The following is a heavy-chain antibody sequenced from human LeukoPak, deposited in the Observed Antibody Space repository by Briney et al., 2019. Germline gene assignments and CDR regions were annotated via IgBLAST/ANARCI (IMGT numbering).Heavy chain of an antibody. CDR1: GFTFSSYW. CDR2: IKQDGSEK. CDR3: ARDRYYYVSGSYSSPNYYFDY. D-gene: IGHD3-10*01. V-gene: IGHV3-7*01. Sequence: PGGSLRLSCAASGFTFSSYWMSWVRQAPGKGLEWVANIKQDGSEKYYVDSVKGRFTISRDNAKNSLYLQMNSLRAEDTAVYYCARDRYYYVSGSYSSPNYYFDYWGQGTLVTVSS. J-gene: IGHJ4*02.